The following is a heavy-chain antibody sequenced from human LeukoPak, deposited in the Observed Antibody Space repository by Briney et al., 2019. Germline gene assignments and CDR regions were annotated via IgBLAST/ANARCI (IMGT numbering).Heavy chain of an antibody. CDR3: AKEYSGSFSPFPSYFDY. CDR2: ISASGGRT. J-gene: IGHJ4*02. Sequence: GGSLRLSCATSGFIFSNYAVNWVRQAPGKGLEWVSAISASGGRTYYADSVEGRFTISRDNSKNTLYLQMNSLRADDTAVYYCAKEYSGSFSPFPSYFDYWGQGTLVTVSS. V-gene: IGHV3-23*01. CDR1: GFIFSNYA. D-gene: IGHD1-26*01.